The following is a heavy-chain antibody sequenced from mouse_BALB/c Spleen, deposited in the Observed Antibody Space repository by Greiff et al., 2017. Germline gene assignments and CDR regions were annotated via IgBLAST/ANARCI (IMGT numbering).Heavy chain of an antibody. V-gene: IGHV5-9-4*01. CDR1: GFTFSSYA. CDR2: ISSGGSYT. CDR3: ARDRVTTERFAY. D-gene: IGHD1-1*01. J-gene: IGHJ3*01. Sequence: EVQGVESGGGLVKPGGSLKLSCAASGFTFSSYAMSWVRQSPEKRLEWVAEISSGGSYTYYPDTVKGRFTISRDNAKNTLYLEMSSLRSEDTAMYYCARDRVTTERFAYWGQGTLVTVSA.